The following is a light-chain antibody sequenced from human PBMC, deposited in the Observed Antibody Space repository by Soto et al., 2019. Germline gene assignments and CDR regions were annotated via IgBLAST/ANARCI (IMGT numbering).Light chain of an antibody. V-gene: IGKV3-20*01. CDR2: GAT. Sequence: EIVLTQSPGTLSLSPGERATLSCRASQSVRSSYLAWYQQKHGQAPMLLNYGATTRTTGNPDRCRGSGSGTDFTITISRLEPENFALYYYQQYGSSPTFGQGTKVEIK. CDR1: QSVRSSY. J-gene: IGKJ1*01. CDR3: QQYGSSPT.